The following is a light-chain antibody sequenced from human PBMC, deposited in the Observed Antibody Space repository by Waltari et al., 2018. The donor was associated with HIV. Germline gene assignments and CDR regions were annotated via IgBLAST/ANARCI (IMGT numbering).Light chain of an antibody. CDR1: QYINMY. CDR3: QQTFATPLT. J-gene: IGKJ4*01. CDR2: AAS. Sequence: DIQIIQSPSSLSASIGDRVTITCQTSQYINMYLNWYQQKSGKAPSLLISAASTLHTGVPSSFSASASGTTFFLGISSLQPDDIATYYCQQTFATPLTFGAGTKIEI. V-gene: IGKV1-39*01.